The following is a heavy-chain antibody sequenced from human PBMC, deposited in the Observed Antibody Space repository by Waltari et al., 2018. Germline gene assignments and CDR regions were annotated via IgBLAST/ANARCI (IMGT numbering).Heavy chain of an antibody. D-gene: IGHD4-17*01. CDR3: AFDDYGDYRQFDY. Sequence: QWYQRRVTITTDESTSTAYMELSSLRSEDTAVYYCAFDDYGDYRQFDYWGQGTLVTVSS. V-gene: IGHV1-69*05. J-gene: IGHJ4*02.